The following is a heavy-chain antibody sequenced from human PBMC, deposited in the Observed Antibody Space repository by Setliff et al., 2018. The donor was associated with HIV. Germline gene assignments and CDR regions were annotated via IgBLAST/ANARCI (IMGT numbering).Heavy chain of an antibody. CDR1: GGSISNYY. CDR2: IQTSGRT. D-gene: IGHD2-21*02. CDR3: ARSSRVNCGGDCYLFDY. J-gene: IGHJ4*02. Sequence: SETLSLTCTVSGGSISNYYWSWIRQAAGKGLEWIGRIQTSGRTNNNPSLKSRVTMSVDTSKNQFSLILTSVTAADTAVYYCARSSRVNCGGDCYLFDYWGQGTPVTVSS. V-gene: IGHV4-4*07.